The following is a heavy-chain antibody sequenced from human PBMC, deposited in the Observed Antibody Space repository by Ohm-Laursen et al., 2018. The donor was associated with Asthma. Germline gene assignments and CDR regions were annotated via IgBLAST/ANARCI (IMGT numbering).Heavy chain of an antibody. CDR1: GFTFSSYA. CDR3: ARDFSGDGYNFLYYYYYGMDV. CDR2: IWYDGSNK. D-gene: IGHD5-24*01. Sequence: SLRLSCTASGFTFSSYAMSWVRQAPGKGLEWVAVIWYDGSNKYYAGSVKGRFTISRDNSKNTLYLQMNSLRAEDTAVYYCARDFSGDGYNFLYYYYYGMDVWGQGTTVTVSS. J-gene: IGHJ6*02. V-gene: IGHV3-33*08.